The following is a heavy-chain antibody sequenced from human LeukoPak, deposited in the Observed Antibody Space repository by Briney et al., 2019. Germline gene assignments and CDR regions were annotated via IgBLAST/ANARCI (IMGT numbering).Heavy chain of an antibody. Sequence: PGGSLRLSCAASGFAFSSFAMHWVRQAPGKGLEWVSLISYDGIIEDYSDSVKGRFTISRDNAKNSLYLQMNSLRAEDTAVYYCARGYSSGWYMDYWGQGTLVTVSS. J-gene: IGHJ4*02. V-gene: IGHV3-30*04. CDR3: ARGYSSGWYMDY. CDR2: ISYDGIIE. D-gene: IGHD6-19*01. CDR1: GFAFSSFA.